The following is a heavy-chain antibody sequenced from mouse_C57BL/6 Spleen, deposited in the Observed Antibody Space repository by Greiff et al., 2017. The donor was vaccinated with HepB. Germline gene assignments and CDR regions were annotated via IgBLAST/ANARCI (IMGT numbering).Heavy chain of an antibody. Sequence: VQLQQPGAELVKPGASVQVSCKASGYTFTSYWMHWVKQRPGQGLEWIGRIHPSDSDTNYNQKFKGKATLTVDKSSSTAYMQLSSLTSEDSAVYYCAIMGGPYYSNYGAMDYWGQGTSVTVSS. J-gene: IGHJ4*01. CDR1: GYTFTSYW. CDR3: AIMGGPYYSNYGAMDY. CDR2: IHPSDSDT. D-gene: IGHD2-5*01. V-gene: IGHV1-74*01.